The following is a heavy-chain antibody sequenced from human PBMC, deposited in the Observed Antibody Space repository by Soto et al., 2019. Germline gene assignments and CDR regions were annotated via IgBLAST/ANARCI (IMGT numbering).Heavy chain of an antibody. D-gene: IGHD3-3*01. CDR2: IYYSGST. CDR3: ARAEITIFGVVTPYYYYYMDV. J-gene: IGHJ6*03. V-gene: IGHV4-61*01. Sequence: SETLSLTCTVSGGSVSSGSYYWSWIRQPPGKGLEWIGYIYYSGSTNYNPSLKSRVTISVDTSKNQFSLKLSSVTAADTAVYYCARAEITIFGVVTPYYYYYMDVWGKGTTVTVSS. CDR1: GGSVSSGSYY.